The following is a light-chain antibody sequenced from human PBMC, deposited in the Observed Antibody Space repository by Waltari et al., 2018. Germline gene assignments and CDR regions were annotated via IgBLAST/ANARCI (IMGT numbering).Light chain of an antibody. J-gene: IGLJ3*02. CDR1: SSNIGINI. CDR3: AAWDDSLDGPV. CDR2: TNN. V-gene: IGLV1-44*01. Sequence: QSVLTQTPSVSATPGQRVTIPCSGSSSNIGINIVNWYQQLPGTAPKLLIHTNNPRPSGVPVRFSGSMSGTSASLAISGLQSEDEAEYYCAAWDDSLDGPVFGGGTKLTVL.